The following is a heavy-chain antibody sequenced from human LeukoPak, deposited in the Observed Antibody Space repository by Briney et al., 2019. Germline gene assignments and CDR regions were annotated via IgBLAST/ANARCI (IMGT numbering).Heavy chain of an antibody. Sequence: GGSLRLSCAASGFTFSRSAMSWVRQAPGKGLEWVSFISTEGGSTYYADSVKDRFTISRDNSMNTLYLQMNNVRAEDTALYYCAKDWGHNWGQGTQVTVSS. J-gene: IGHJ4*02. CDR3: AKDWGHN. V-gene: IGHV3-23*01. D-gene: IGHD3-16*01. CDR1: GFTFSRSA. CDR2: ISTEGGST.